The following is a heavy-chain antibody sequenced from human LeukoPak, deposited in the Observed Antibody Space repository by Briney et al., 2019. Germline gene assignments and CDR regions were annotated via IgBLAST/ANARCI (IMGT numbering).Heavy chain of an antibody. CDR1: GGSINSYY. V-gene: IGHV4-59*01. D-gene: IGHD2-21*01. Sequence: SETLSLTCTVSGGSINSYYWSWIRQPSGKGLEWIGYIYYSGSTNYNPSLKSRVTISVDTSKNQFSLKLSSVTAADTAVYYCARFVAPWGRSPGAFDIWGQGTMVTVSS. J-gene: IGHJ3*02. CDR3: ARFVAPWGRSPGAFDI. CDR2: IYYSGST.